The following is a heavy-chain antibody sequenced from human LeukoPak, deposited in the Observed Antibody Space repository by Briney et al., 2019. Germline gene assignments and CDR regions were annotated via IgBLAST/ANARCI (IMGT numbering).Heavy chain of an antibody. CDR3: AAEAAYYYDSRDAFDV. V-gene: IGHV1-58*01. J-gene: IGHJ3*01. D-gene: IGHD3-22*01. CDR2: IFVGSGNT. CDR1: GFTFTSSA. Sequence: ASVKVSCKASGFTFTSSAVQWVRQARGQRLEWIGWIFVGSGNTSYAQKFQERVTITRDMSTSLVYMELSSLRSEDAAVYYCAAEAAYYYDSRDAFDVWGQGTMVTVSS.